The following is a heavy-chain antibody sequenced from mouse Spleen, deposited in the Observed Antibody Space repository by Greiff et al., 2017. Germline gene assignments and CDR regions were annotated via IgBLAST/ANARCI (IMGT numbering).Heavy chain of an antibody. D-gene: IGHD1-1*01. CDR2: IWSDGST. V-gene: IGHV2-4-1*01. Sequence: VKLMESGPGLVAPSQSLSITCTVSGFSLTNYAVHWVRQSPGKGLEWLGVIWSDGSTDYNAAFISRLSISKDNSKSQVFFKMNSLQADDTAIYYCARNGITTVVAHFDYWGQGTTLTVSS. J-gene: IGHJ2*01. CDR3: ARNGITTVVAHFDY. CDR1: GFSLTNYA.